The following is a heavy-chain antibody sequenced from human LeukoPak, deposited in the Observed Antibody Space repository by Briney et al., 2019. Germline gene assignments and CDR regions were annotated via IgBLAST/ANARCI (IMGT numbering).Heavy chain of an antibody. CDR3: ARVSYDYVWLGPYYYYYMDV. CDR2: VYTSGST. J-gene: IGHJ6*03. V-gene: IGHV4-61*02. Sequence: PSETLSLTRTVSGGSISSGSYYWSWIRQPAGKGLEWIGRVYTSGSTNYNPSLKSRVTISVDTSKNQFSLKLSSVTAADTAVYYCARVSYDYVWLGPYYYYYMDVWGKGTTVTISS. D-gene: IGHD3-16*01. CDR1: GGSISSGSYY.